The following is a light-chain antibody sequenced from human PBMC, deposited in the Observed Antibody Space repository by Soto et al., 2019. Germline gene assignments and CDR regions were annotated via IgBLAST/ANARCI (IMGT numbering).Light chain of an antibody. Sequence: DIQMTQSPSMLSASVGDRVTITCRASQSISSWLAWYQQKPGKAPKLLIYDASSLESGVPSRFSGSGSGTEFTLTISSLQPDDFGIYYCQQYENYWTFGQGTKVDIK. CDR1: QSISSW. J-gene: IGKJ1*01. CDR3: QQYENYWT. V-gene: IGKV1-5*01. CDR2: DAS.